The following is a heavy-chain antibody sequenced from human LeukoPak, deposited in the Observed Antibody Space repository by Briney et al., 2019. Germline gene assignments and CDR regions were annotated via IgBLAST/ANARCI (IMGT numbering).Heavy chain of an antibody. CDR3: ARNVVGATSYWYFDL. J-gene: IGHJ2*01. CDR2: IYYSGST. CDR1: GVSVSSGSYH. D-gene: IGHD1-26*01. V-gene: IGHV4-61*01. Sequence: SETLSLTCSVSGVSVSSGSYHWIWIRQPPGKGLEWIGYIYYSGSTKYNPSLKSRVTISLDTSKNQFSLKVISVTAADTAVYYCARNVVGATSYWYFDLWGRGTLVTVSS.